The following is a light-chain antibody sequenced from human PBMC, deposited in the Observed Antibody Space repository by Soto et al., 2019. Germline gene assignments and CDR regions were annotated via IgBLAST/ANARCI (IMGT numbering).Light chain of an antibody. J-gene: IGKJ4*02. V-gene: IGKV3-20*01. Sequence: EIVLTQSPGTLSLSPGERATLSCRASQSVSSSYVAWYQQKPGQAPRLLIYEASIRAIVIPDRFSGSGSGTDFTLTISRLEPEDFAVYHCQHYGSSPPTFGRGSKVEIK. CDR2: EAS. CDR1: QSVSSSY. CDR3: QHYGSSPPT.